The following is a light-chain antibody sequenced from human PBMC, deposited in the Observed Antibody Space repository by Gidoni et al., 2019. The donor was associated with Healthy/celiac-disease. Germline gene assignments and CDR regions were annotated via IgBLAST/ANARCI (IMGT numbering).Light chain of an antibody. J-gene: IGLJ2*01. V-gene: IGLV3-19*01. CDR1: SLRSYY. CDR3: NSRDSSGNVA. CDR2: GKN. Sequence: LTQDPAVSVALGQTVRITCQGDSLRSYYASWYQQKPGQAPVLVIYGKNNRPSGIPDRFSGSSSGNTASLTITGAQAEDEADYYCNSRDSSGNVAFGGGTKLTV.